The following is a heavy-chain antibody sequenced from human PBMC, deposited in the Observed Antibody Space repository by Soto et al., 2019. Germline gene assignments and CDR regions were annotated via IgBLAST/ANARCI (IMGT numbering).Heavy chain of an antibody. J-gene: IGHJ4*02. D-gene: IGHD6-19*01. V-gene: IGHV1-3*01. CDR3: ASAFAVAGAFDY. CDR1: GYTFTSYA. CDR2: INAGNGNT. Sequence: XSVKVSCKATGYTFTSYAMHLVRHSPGQRLEWMGWINAGNGNTKYSQKFQGRVTITRDTSASTAYMELSSMRSEDTAVYYCASAFAVAGAFDYWGQGTLVTVSS.